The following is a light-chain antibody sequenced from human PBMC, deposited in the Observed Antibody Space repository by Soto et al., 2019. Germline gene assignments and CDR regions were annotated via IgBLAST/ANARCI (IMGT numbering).Light chain of an antibody. V-gene: IGKV3-20*01. CDR3: QQYGSSFPIT. CDR2: GAS. CDR1: QSVSSSY. Sequence: EIVLTQSPGTLSLSPGERATLSCSASQSVSSSYLAWYQQKPAQAPRLLIYGASSRATGTPDRFSGSGSGTDFTLTISRLEPEDFAVYYCQQYGSSFPITFGQGTRLEI. J-gene: IGKJ5*01.